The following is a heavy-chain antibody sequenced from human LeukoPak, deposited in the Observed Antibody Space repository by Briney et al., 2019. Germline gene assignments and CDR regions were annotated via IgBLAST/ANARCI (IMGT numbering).Heavy chain of an antibody. V-gene: IGHV5-51*01. CDR3: ARHIVVVTAIGAFDI. CDR2: IYPGDSDT. J-gene: IGHJ3*02. CDR1: GYSFTSYW. Sequence: GESLKISCQGSGYSFTSYWIGWVRQMPGKGLEWMGIIYPGDSDTRYSPSFQGQVTISADKSISTAYLQWSSLKASDTAMYYCARHIVVVTAIGAFDIWGQGTMVTVSS. D-gene: IGHD2-21*02.